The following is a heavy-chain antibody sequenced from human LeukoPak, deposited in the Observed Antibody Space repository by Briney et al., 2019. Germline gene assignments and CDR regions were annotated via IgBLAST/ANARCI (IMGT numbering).Heavy chain of an antibody. V-gene: IGHV3-23*01. J-gene: IGHJ6*03. CDR3: ANGNRCTSPNCLGYYYFYMDV. Sequence: PGGSLRLSCAAYGFTFSSYAMNWVRQAPGGGLEWVSGFSGSGGTTYYADSVKGRFTISRDNSKNTLFLQMNSLRAEDTAVYYCANGNRCTSPNCLGYYYFYMDVWGKGTTVTVSS. CDR2: FSGSGGTT. CDR1: GFTFSSYA. D-gene: IGHD2-8*01.